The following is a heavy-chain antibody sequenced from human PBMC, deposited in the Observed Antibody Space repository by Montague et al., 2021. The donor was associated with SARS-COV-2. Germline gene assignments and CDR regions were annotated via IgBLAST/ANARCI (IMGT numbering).Heavy chain of an antibody. D-gene: IGHD3-22*01. CDR2: MSYSGSA. CDR3: ARTSDPSNFDSAGYYGAFDV. V-gene: IGHV4-59*01. J-gene: IGHJ3*01. Sequence: SETLSLTCTVSGATISSDYWSWIRQSPGEGLEWIGYMSYSGSATXNPSLESRIAISRDTSKNQFSLTLIPATAADTAIYYCARTSDPSNFDSAGYYGAFDVWGQGTTVIVSS. CDR1: GATISSDY.